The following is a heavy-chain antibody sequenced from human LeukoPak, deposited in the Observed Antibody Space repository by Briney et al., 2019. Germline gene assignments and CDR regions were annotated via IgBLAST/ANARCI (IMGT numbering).Heavy chain of an antibody. J-gene: IGHJ4*02. CDR3: AKESCSGGSCYY. CDR1: GFTFSSYA. CDR2: ISGSGGST. Sequence: GGSLRLSCAASGFTFSSYAMSWVREAPGNGLEWGSAISGSGGSTYYADSVKGRFTISRDNSKNTLYLQMNSLRAEDTAVYYCAKESCSGGSCYYWGQGTLVTVSS. V-gene: IGHV3-23*01. D-gene: IGHD2-15*01.